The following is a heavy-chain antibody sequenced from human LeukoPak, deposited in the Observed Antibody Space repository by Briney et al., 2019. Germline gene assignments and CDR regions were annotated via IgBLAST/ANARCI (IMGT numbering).Heavy chain of an antibody. J-gene: IGHJ4*02. CDR2: IYYSGST. D-gene: IGHD3-16*02. CDR3: ARVSSPGESYYFDY. V-gene: IGHV4-31*03. Sequence: SQTLSLTCTVSGGSISSGGYYWSWIRQHPGKGLEWIGYIYYSGSTYYNPSLKSRVTISVDTSKNQFSLKLSSVAAADTAVYYCARVSSPGESYYFDYWGQGTLVTVSS. CDR1: GGSISSGGYY.